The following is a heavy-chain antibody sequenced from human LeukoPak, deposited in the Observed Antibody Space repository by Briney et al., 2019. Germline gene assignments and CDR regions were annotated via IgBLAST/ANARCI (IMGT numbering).Heavy chain of an antibody. CDR1: GGSISSYY. Sequence: SETLSLTCTVSGGSISSYYWTWIRQPPGKGLEWIAYIYHSGNTNYNPSLKSRVTISVDTSKDRFSLKLTSVTAADTAVYYCATDSGWLRFDYWGQGTLVTVSS. D-gene: IGHD3-10*01. CDR2: IYHSGNT. J-gene: IGHJ4*02. V-gene: IGHV4-59*01. CDR3: ATDSGWLRFDY.